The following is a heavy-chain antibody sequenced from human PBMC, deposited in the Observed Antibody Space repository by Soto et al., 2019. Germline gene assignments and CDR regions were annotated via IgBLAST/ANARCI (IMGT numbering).Heavy chain of an antibody. D-gene: IGHD6-19*01. V-gene: IGHV3-48*03. CDR2: ISSSGSTI. Sequence: PGGSLRLSCAASGFTFSRYEMNWVREAPGKGLEWVSYISSSGSTIYYADSVKGRFTISRDNAKNSLYLQMNSLRAEDTAVYYCARDRADYGMDVWGQGTTVTVSS. CDR1: GFTFSRYE. CDR3: ARDRADYGMDV. J-gene: IGHJ6*02.